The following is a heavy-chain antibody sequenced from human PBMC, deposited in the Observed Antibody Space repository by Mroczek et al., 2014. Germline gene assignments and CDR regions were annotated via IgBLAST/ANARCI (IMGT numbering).Heavy chain of an antibody. J-gene: IGHJ4*02. Sequence: QVQLQESGPGLVKPSQTLSLTCTVSGGSISSGSYYWSWIRQPAGKGLEWIGRIYTSGSTNYNPSLKSRVTISVDTSKNQFSLKLSSVTAADTAVYYCARVERGYRIDYWGQGTLVTVSS. D-gene: IGHD5-18*01. V-gene: IGHV4-61*02. CDR1: GGSISSGSYY. CDR2: IYTSGST. CDR3: ARVERGYRIDY.